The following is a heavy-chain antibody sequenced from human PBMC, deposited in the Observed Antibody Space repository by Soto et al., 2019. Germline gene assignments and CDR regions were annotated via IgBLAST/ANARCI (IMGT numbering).Heavy chain of an antibody. CDR1: EFTCRSYG. D-gene: IGHD3-16*02. V-gene: IGHV3-74*01. CDR2: INSDGSST. J-gene: IGHJ4*02. Sequence: GSLILSCAAAEFTCRSYGMHWVRHAPGKGLVWVSRINSDGSSTSYADSVKGRFTISRDNAKNTLYLQMNSLRAEDTAVYYCARGPIMITFGGVIGPLSYWGQGTLVTVSS. CDR3: ARGPIMITFGGVIGPLSY.